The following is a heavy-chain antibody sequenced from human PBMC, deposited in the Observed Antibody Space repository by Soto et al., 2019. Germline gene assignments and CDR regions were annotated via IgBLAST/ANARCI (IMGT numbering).Heavy chain of an antibody. CDR2: IWYDGSNK. D-gene: IGHD2-2*01. V-gene: IGHV3-33*01. CDR3: ARAAVVPAAPALGYYMDV. Sequence: GGSLRLSCAASGFTFSSYGMHWVRQAPGKGLEWVAVIWYDGSNKYYADSVKGRFTISRDNSKNTLYLQMNSLRAEDTAVYYCARAAVVPAAPALGYYMDVWGKGTTVTVSS. CDR1: GFTFSSYG. J-gene: IGHJ6*03.